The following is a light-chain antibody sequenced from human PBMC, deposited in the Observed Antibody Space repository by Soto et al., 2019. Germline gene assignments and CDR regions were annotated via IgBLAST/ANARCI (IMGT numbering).Light chain of an antibody. Sequence: QSALTQPASVSGSPGQSITISCTGTSSDVGSYNLVSWYQQHPGKAPKLMIYEVTKRPSGVSNRFSGSKSGNTASLTISGLQADDEANYYCCSYAGGSTFHVFGTGTKLTVL. CDR1: SSDVGSYNL. CDR2: EVT. J-gene: IGLJ1*01. V-gene: IGLV2-23*02. CDR3: CSYAGGSTFHV.